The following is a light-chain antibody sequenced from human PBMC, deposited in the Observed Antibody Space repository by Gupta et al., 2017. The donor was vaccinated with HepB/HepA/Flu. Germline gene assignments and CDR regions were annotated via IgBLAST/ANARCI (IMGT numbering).Light chain of an antibody. V-gene: IGKV1-39*01. J-gene: IGKJ4*01. CDR1: QGISIC. Sequence: IQMTQSPSSLSAFVGDRVTITCRASQGISICLNWYQQKAGRGPKLLLYATSSSQSGVPSRFRGRGSGTDLTLTISRLQPEDFATYYWHQSETAPLTFGGGTKLEIK. CDR3: HQSETAPLT. CDR2: ATS.